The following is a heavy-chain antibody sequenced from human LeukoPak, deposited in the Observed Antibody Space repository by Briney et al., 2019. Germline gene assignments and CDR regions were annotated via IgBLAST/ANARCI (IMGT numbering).Heavy chain of an antibody. V-gene: IGHV3-15*04. Sequence: TGGSLRLSCAASRFTFSSYSLNWVRQAPGKGLEWVGRIEGRTDGGTIDYAAPAKGRFTISRDDASDTLYLQMNSLKLEDTAVYYCATEALGATSDYYYYMDVWGKGTTVTVSS. CDR1: RFTFSSYS. D-gene: IGHD3-16*01. CDR3: ATEALGATSDYYYYMDV. J-gene: IGHJ6*03. CDR2: IEGRTDGGTI.